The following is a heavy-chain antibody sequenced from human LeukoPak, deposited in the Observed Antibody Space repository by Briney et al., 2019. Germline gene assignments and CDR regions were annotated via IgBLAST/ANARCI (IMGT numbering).Heavy chain of an antibody. Sequence: VASVKVSCKASGYTFTSYGISWVRQAPGQGLEWMGWISAYNGNTNYAQKLQGRVTMTTDTSTSTAYMELRSLRSDDPAVYYCARVRYCSGGSCYYFDYWGQGTLVTVSS. D-gene: IGHD2-15*01. CDR2: ISAYNGNT. CDR1: GYTFTSYG. J-gene: IGHJ4*02. CDR3: ARVRYCSGGSCYYFDY. V-gene: IGHV1-18*01.